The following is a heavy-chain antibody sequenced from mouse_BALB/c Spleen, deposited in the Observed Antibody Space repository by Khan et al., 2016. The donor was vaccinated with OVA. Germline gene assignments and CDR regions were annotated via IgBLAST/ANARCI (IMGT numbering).Heavy chain of an antibody. CDR3: AREGYYGSRRAWFAY. V-gene: IGHV1-80*01. D-gene: IGHD1-1*01. Sequence: QVQLQQSGAELVRPGSSVKISCKASGYAFSSYWMNWVKQRPGQGLEWIGQIYPGDGNTYYNGKLKGKATLTADKSSSTAYMQLTSLTSEDSAVYFCAREGYYGSRRAWFAYWGQGTLVTVSA. CDR2: IYPGDGNT. CDR1: GYAFSSYW. J-gene: IGHJ3*01.